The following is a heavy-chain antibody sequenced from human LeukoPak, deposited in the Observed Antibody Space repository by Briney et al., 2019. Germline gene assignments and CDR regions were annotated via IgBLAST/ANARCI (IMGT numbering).Heavy chain of an antibody. Sequence: SETPSLTCTVSGGSISSYYWSWIRQPPGKGLEWIGYIYYSGSTNYNPSLKSRVTISVDTSKNQFSLKLSSVTAADTAVYYCARLSITIQDYYFDYWGQGTLVTVSS. CDR1: GGSISSYY. J-gene: IGHJ4*02. CDR3: ARLSITIQDYYFDY. V-gene: IGHV4-59*08. CDR2: IYYSGST. D-gene: IGHD3-9*01.